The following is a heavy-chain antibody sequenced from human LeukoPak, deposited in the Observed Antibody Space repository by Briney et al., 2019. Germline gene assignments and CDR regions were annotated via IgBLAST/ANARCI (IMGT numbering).Heavy chain of an antibody. D-gene: IGHD3-10*01. J-gene: IGHJ4*02. CDR1: GYTFTAYC. CDR3: ARGHYASGNEY. CDR2: INPNSGGT. Sequence: GASVKVSCKASGYTFTAYCIHWVRQAPGQGLEWMGWINPNSGGTNYAQKFQGRVTMTRDTSISTAYMELSSLRSDDTAVYYCARGHYASGNEYWGQGTLVTVSS. V-gene: IGHV1-2*02.